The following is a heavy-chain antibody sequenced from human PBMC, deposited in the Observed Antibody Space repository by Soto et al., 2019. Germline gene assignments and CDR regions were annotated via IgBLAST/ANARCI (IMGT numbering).Heavy chain of an antibody. CDR2: ISSSSSYI. Sequence: GGSLRLSCAASGFTFSSYSMNWVRQAPGKGLEWVSSISSSSSYIYYADSVKGRFTISRDNAKNSLYLQMNSLRAEDTVVYYCARETWDNWFDPWGQGTLVTVSS. CDR1: GFTFSSYS. CDR3: ARETWDNWFDP. J-gene: IGHJ5*02. V-gene: IGHV3-21*01. D-gene: IGHD3-16*01.